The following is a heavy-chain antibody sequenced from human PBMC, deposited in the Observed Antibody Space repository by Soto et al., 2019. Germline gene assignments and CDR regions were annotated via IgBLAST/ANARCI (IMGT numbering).Heavy chain of an antibody. Sequence: ASVKVSCKASGYTFSSYAISWVRQAPGQGLEWLGWISPYNDDTKYAQKLQGRVFMTTDTPSKTAHLDLRSLRSDDTAVYYCARGGYYDSSGSRDYHYYGMDVWGQGTTVTVSS. CDR3: ARGGYYDSSGSRDYHYYGMDV. D-gene: IGHD3-22*01. CDR1: GYTFSSYA. CDR2: ISPYNDDT. J-gene: IGHJ6*02. V-gene: IGHV1-18*01.